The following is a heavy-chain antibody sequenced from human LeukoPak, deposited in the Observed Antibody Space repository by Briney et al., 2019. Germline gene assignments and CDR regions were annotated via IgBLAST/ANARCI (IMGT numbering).Heavy chain of an antibody. V-gene: IGHV1-18*01. D-gene: IGHD6-13*01. CDR2: ISAYNGNT. CDR1: GYTFTSYG. CDR3: ARDSSSWYEFDY. J-gene: IGHJ4*02. Sequence: GSVKVSCKASGYTFTSYGISWVRQAPGQGLEWMGWISAYNGNTNYAQKLQGRVTMTTDTSTSTAYMELRSLRSDDTAVYYCARDSSSWYEFDYRGQGTLVTVSS.